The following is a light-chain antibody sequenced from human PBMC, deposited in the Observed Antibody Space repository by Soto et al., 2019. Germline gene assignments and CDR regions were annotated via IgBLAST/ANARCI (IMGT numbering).Light chain of an antibody. CDR3: QQSYSIPIT. Sequence: DIQMTQSPSSLSASVGDRVTITCRASQSISSYLTWYQQKPGKAPKILIYAASSLQSGVPSRFSGSGSGTDFTLTISSLQPEDFATYYCQQSYSIPITFGQGTRLEIK. CDR1: QSISSY. J-gene: IGKJ5*01. CDR2: AAS. V-gene: IGKV1-39*01.